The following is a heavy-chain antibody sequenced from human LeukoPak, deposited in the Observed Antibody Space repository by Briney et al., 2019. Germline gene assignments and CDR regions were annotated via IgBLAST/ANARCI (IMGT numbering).Heavy chain of an antibody. V-gene: IGHV4-34*01. CDR1: GGSFRGYC. J-gene: IGHJ5*01. Sequence: SETLSLTFSVYGGSFRGYCWSWIRQPPGKGLEWIGEISHSGSTNYNPSLKTRVTISLDMPKDQFSLKLTSVTAADTAMYYCTRGKPETVFASCGRGTLVTVSS. CDR2: ISHSGST. CDR3: TRGKPETVFAS. D-gene: IGHD3-3*01.